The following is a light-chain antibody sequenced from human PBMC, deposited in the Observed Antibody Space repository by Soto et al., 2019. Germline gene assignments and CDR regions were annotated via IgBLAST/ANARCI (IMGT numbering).Light chain of an antibody. J-gene: IGKJ4*01. CDR1: QSVNSNY. CDR2: GAS. V-gene: IGKV3-20*01. CDR3: QQFSSYPLT. Sequence: EMVMTQSPAMLSVSPGESATLSCRASQSVNSNYLAWYQQKPGQAPRLLIYGASSRATGIPDRFSGGGSGTDFTLTISRLEPEDFAVYYCQQFSSYPLTFGGGTKVNIK.